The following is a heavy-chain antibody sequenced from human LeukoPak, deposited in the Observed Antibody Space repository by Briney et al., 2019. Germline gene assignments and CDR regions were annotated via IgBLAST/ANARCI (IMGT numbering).Heavy chain of an antibody. Sequence: SVKVSCKASVYTFTAYGISWVGQAPGQGLEWMGGIIPIFGTANYAQKFQGRVTITADESTSTAYMELSSLRSEDTAVYYCARVGSRDVDYSPKFDYWGQGTLVTVSS. V-gene: IGHV1-69*13. J-gene: IGHJ4*02. CDR1: VYTFTAYG. D-gene: IGHD2-21*01. CDR3: ARVGSRDVDYSPKFDY. CDR2: IIPIFGTA.